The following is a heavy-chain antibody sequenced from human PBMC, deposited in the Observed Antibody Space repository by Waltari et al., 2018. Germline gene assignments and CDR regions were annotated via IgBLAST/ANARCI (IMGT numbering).Heavy chain of an antibody. CDR3: GKLDYDGNGFPNYFDH. Sequence: EVRLLESGGGLVQPGGSLSLACAASGFPFSSHSFTWVRQVPGKGLDWVSTISDSGGSTYYADSVKGRFTISRDNSKITLYLQMSSLRVEDTAIYYCGKLDYDGNGFPNYFDHWGQGTLVTVSS. CDR1: GFPFSSHS. V-gene: IGHV3-23*01. J-gene: IGHJ4*02. CDR2: ISDSGGST. D-gene: IGHD3-22*01.